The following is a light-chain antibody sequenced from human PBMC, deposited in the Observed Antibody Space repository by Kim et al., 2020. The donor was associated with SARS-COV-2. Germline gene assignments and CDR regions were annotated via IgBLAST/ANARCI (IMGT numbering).Light chain of an antibody. CDR1: KLGDKY. V-gene: IGLV3-1*01. Sequence: SYELTQPPSVSVSPGQTASITCSGDKLGDKYACWYQQKPGQSPVLVIYQDSKRPSGIPERFSGSNSGNTATLTISGTQGMDEADYYCQAWDSSTAWVFGG. CDR2: QDS. CDR3: QAWDSSTAWV. J-gene: IGLJ3*02.